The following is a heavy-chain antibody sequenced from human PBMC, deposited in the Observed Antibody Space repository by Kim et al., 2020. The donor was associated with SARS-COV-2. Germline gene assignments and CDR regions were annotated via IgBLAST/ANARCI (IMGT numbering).Heavy chain of an antibody. D-gene: IGHD3-22*01. CDR2: IKSKTDGGTR. CDR1: GFTFSKAW. J-gene: IGHJ3*01. CDR3: TTDSSDWTHSRSWSGAFEL. V-gene: IGHV3-15*01. Sequence: GGSLRLSCVASGFTFSKAWMNWVRQAPGKGLEWLGRIKSKTDGGTRDYAAPVKGRFSMSRDDSINTVYLQMDSLKTEDTALYYCTTDSSDWTHSRSWSGAFELWGQGTMVTVSA.